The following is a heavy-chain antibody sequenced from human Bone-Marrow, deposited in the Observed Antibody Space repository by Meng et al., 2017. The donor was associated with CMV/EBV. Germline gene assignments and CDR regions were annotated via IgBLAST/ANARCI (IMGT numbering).Heavy chain of an antibody. D-gene: IGHD6-19*01. CDR1: GFTFSDYA. Sequence: GESLKISCAASGFTFSDYAMSWVRQAPGKGLEWVSGISGSGYSTYYAGSVKGRFTISRENSKNTLYLQMNSLRVEDTAVYYCARTVAGTGSAGFDPWGQGTLVTVSS. CDR3: ARTVAGTGSAGFDP. J-gene: IGHJ5*02. CDR2: ISGSGYST. V-gene: IGHV3-23*01.